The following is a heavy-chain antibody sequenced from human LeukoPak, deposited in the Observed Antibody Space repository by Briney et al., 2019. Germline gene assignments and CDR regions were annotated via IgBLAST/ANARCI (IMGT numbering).Heavy chain of an antibody. V-gene: IGHV3-53*01. CDR3: ARNDYGLQGSYFQH. Sequence: QAGGSLRLSCAASGFTVSSNYMSWVRQAPGKGLEWVSVIYSGGSTYYADSVKGRFTISRDNSKNTLYLQMNSLRAEDTAVYYCARNDYGLQGSYFQHWGQGTLVTVSS. CDR2: IYSGGST. J-gene: IGHJ1*01. CDR1: GFTVSSNY. D-gene: IGHD4-17*01.